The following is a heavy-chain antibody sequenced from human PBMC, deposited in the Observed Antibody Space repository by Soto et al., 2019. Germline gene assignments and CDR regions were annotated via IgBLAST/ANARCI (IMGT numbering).Heavy chain of an antibody. D-gene: IGHD3-22*01. J-gene: IGHJ4*02. V-gene: IGHV3-30*18. CDR2: ISYDGSNK. CDR1: GITFSSYA. CDR3: AKSRPPYDRVVKPFDY. Sequence: GGSLRLSCAASGITFSSYAMHWVRQAPGKGLEWVAVISYDGSNKYYADSVKGRFTISRDNSKNTLYLQMNSLRAEDTAVYYCAKSRPPYDRVVKPFDYWGQGALVTVSS.